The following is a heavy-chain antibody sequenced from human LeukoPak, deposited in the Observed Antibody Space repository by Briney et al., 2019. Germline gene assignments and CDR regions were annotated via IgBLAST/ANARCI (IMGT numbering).Heavy chain of an antibody. CDR2: ISYSGGT. CDR3: ARGGYCNNPTCYSFP. D-gene: IGHD2-8*01. V-gene: IGHV4-59*08. J-gene: IGHJ4*02. Sequence: PSETLSLTCTVSGVSISNYYWSWIRQTPGKGLEWIGYISYSGGTNYNPSLKSRVGISLDTSRNEFSLNLGSVTAADTATYYCARGGYCNNPTCYSFPWGQGTLVIVSS. CDR1: GVSISNYY.